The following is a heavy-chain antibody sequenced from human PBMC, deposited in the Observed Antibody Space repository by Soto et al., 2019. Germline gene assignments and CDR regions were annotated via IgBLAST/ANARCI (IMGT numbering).Heavy chain of an antibody. D-gene: IGHD4-4*01. CDR1: GGSISSSNW. CDR2: IYHSGST. V-gene: IGHV4-4*02. J-gene: IGHJ6*02. CDR3: ARAGHDYSNYDIYYYYGMDV. Sequence: QVQLQESGPGLVKPSGTLSLTCAVSGGSISSSNWWSWVRQPPGKGLEWIGEIYHSGSTNYNPSLNSRVTISVDKSKNQFSLKLSSVTAADTAVYYCARAGHDYSNYDIYYYYGMDVWGQGTTVTVSS.